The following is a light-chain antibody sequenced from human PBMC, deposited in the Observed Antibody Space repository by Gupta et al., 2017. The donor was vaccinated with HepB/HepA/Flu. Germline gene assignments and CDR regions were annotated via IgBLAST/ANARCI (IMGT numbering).Light chain of an antibody. CDR3: QQDCGSPTST. CDR2: GAS. Sequence: EIVLTQSPCTLSLSPGERATISCRARQSVSSSYLAWYQQKPGQAPRLLIYGASSRDTGITDRFSGSGNGKDVTLTISRREQEDFAGYYCQQDCGSPTSTFGQGTKVEIK. CDR1: QSVSSSY. J-gene: IGKJ1*01. V-gene: IGKV3-20*01.